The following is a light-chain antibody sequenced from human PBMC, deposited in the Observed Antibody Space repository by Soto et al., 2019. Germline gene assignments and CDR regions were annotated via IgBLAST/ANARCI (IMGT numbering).Light chain of an antibody. CDR1: ERVGRY. Sequence: IVLTQSQATLSLSPGERATLSCRASERVGRYLAWYQQKPGQVPRLLIYDVSRRATGIPARFSGSGSGTDFTLTISSLEPEDFAVYYCQERGGAWLSFGGGTRVDIK. CDR3: QERGGAWLS. CDR2: DVS. V-gene: IGKV3-11*01. J-gene: IGKJ4*01.